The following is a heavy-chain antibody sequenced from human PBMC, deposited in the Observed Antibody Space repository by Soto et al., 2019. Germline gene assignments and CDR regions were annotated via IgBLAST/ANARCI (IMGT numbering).Heavy chain of an antibody. D-gene: IGHD6-13*01. J-gene: IGHJ4*02. V-gene: IGHV3-30*18. Sequence: VQLVESGGGVVQPGRSLRLSCAASGFTFSSYGMHWVRQAPGKGLEWVAVISYDGSNKYYADSVKGRFTISRDNSKNTLYLQMNSLRAEDTAVYYCAKEGTAAGNVRYFDYWGQGTLVTVSS. CDR3: AKEGTAAGNVRYFDY. CDR2: ISYDGSNK. CDR1: GFTFSSYG.